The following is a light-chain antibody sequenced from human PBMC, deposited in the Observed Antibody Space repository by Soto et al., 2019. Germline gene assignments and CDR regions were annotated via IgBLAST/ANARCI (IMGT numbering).Light chain of an antibody. CDR3: QQRSNWPPVT. V-gene: IGKV3-11*01. CDR2: DAS. CDR1: QSLSSY. J-gene: IGKJ4*01. Sequence: EIVLTQSPATLSLSPGERATLSCRASQSLSSYLAWYQQKPGQAPRFLIYDASNRATGIPARFSGSGSGTDFTLTISSLEPEDFAVYYCQQRSNWPPVTFGGGTKVEIK.